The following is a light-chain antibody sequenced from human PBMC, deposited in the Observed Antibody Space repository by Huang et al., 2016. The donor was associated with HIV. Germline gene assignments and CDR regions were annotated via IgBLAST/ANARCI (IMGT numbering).Light chain of an antibody. Sequence: EIVMTQSPATLSVSPGERATLSCRASQRVTRNLAWYQQKPGQAPGLLIYGASTRATGIPARFSGSGSGTEFTLTISSLQSEDFAVYYCQQYNYWPQTFGQGTKVEIK. J-gene: IGKJ1*01. CDR2: GAS. V-gene: IGKV3-15*01. CDR3: QQYNYWPQT. CDR1: QRVTRN.